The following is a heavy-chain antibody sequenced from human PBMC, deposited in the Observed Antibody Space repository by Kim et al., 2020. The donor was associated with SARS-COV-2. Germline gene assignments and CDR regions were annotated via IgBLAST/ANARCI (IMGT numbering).Heavy chain of an antibody. CDR3: AREPHCSSTSCYEAMGAFDI. D-gene: IGHD2-2*01. V-gene: IGHV3-21*01. CDR1: GLTFSSYS. CDR2: ISSSSSYI. J-gene: IGHJ3*02. Sequence: GGSLRLSCAASGLTFSSYSMNWVRQAPGKGLEWVSSISSSSSYIYYADSVKGRFTISRDNAKNSLYLQMNSLRAEDTAVYYCAREPHCSSTSCYEAMGAFDIWGQGTMVTVSS.